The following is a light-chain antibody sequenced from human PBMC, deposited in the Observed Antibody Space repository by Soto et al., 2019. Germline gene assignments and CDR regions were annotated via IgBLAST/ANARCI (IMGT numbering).Light chain of an antibody. CDR1: SSNIGSNY. Sequence: QSVLTQPPSTSGTPGQRVTISCSGSSSNIGSNYAYWYQQLPGAAPKLLIHRNDQRPSGVPDRFSGSKSGTSASLAISGLRSDDEADYFCAAWDDSLSGVVFGGGTQLTVL. CDR2: RND. V-gene: IGLV1-47*01. CDR3: AAWDDSLSGVV. J-gene: IGLJ2*01.